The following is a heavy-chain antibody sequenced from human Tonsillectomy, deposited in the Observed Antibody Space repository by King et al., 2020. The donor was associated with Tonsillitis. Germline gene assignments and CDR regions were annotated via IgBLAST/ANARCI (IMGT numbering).Heavy chain of an antibody. CDR3: AREPMVATMDESDFDY. D-gene: IGHD5-12*01. CDR2: LSSYSRTI. J-gene: IGHJ4*02. CDR1: GFTFSSYG. V-gene: IGHV3-48*01. Sequence: VQLVESGGGLVQPGGSLRLSCVASGFTFSSYGMNWVCQAPGKGLEWLSYLSSYSRTIYADSVKGRFTISRDDARNSLYLQMSSLRAEDTAVYYCAREPMVATMDESDFDYWGQGTLVTVSS.